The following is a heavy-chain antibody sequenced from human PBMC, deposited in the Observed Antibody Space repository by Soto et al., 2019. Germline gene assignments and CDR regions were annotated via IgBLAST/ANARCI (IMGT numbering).Heavy chain of an antibody. CDR1: GGSISNYF. CDR3: ARGRGGTYDAFNI. CDR2: IFYSGTT. V-gene: IGHV4-59*01. D-gene: IGHD1-26*01. Sequence: SETLSLTCGVSGGSISNYFWSWIRQPPGKGLEWIGYIFYSGTTNYNPSLKGRVTMSVDTSNNRFSLKLTSVTAADTAVYYCARGRGGTYDAFNIWGQGTMVTVSS. J-gene: IGHJ3*02.